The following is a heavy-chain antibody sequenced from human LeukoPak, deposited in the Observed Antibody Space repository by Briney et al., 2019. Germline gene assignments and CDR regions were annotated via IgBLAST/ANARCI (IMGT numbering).Heavy chain of an antibody. V-gene: IGHV4-38-2*02. CDR2: IFHSGST. D-gene: IGHD3-22*01. Sequence: SETLSLTCTVSGYSISSGYYWGWIRQPPGKGLEWIGNIFHSGSTYYNPSLKSRVNISVDTSKNQFSLKLTSVTAADTAVYYCARVVSMTMIVVIPLYFDYWGQGTLVTVSS. CDR1: GYSISSGYY. CDR3: ARVVSMTMIVVIPLYFDY. J-gene: IGHJ4*02.